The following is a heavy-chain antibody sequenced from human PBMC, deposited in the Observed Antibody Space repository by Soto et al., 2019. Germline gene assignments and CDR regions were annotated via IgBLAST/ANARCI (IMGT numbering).Heavy chain of an antibody. CDR2: ISAYNGNT. CDR3: ARHRTYYDFWSGYFHYYYYYGMDV. D-gene: IGHD3-3*01. V-gene: IGHV1-18*04. J-gene: IGHJ6*02. CDR1: GYTFTSYG. Sequence: GASVKVSCKASGYTFTSYGISWVRQAPGQGLGWMGWISAYNGNTNYAQKLQGRVTMTTDTSTSTAYTELRSLRSDDTAVYYCARHRTYYDFWSGYFHYYYYYGMDVWGQGTTVTVSS.